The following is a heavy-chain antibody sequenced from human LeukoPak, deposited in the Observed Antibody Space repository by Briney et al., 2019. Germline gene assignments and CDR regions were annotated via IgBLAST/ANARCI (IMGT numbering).Heavy chain of an antibody. D-gene: IGHD6-13*01. V-gene: IGHV3-53*01. J-gene: IGHJ5*02. CDR2: IYSGGST. CDR1: GFTFSNAY. Sequence: GGSLRLSCAASGFTFSNAYMSWVRQAPGKGLEWVSVIYSGGSTYYADSVKGRFTISRDNSKNTLYLQMNSLRAEDTAVYYCARSEQQYPRLGWFDPWGQGTLVTVSS. CDR3: ARSEQQYPRLGWFDP.